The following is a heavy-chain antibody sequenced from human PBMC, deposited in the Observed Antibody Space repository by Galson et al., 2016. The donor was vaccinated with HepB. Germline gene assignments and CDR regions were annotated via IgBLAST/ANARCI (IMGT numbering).Heavy chain of an antibody. Sequence: QSGAEVTKPGESLKVSCKASGYIFSRYTMHWVRQAPGQRLEWMGWINPGNGNTKYSQKFQGGVTFSGDTSASTGYMELSSLRSEDTAVYYCARVGEDFSSGYSAGLAYWGQGTLVTVSP. CDR2: INPGNGNT. J-gene: IGHJ4*02. D-gene: IGHD3-3*01. CDR1: GYIFSRYT. CDR3: ARVGEDFSSGYSAGLAY. V-gene: IGHV1-3*01.